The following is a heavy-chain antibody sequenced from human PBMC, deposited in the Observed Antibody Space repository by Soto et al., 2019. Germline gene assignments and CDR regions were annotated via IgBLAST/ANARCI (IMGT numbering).Heavy chain of an antibody. CDR3: AGHPFSVAGTQYGPKYACDI. J-gene: IGHJ3*02. CDR1: GYSFTSYW. CDR2: IYPGDSDT. Sequence: GESLKISCKGSGYSFTSYWIGWVRQMPGKGLEWMGVIYPGDSDTRYSPSFQGQVTISADKSISTAYLQWSSLKASDTSTYYCAGHPFSVAGTQYGPKYACDIHGKEPMVAASS. D-gene: IGHD6-19*01. V-gene: IGHV5-51*01.